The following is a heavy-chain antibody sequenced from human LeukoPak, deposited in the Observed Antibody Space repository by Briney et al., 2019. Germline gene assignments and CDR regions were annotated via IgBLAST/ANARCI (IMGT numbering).Heavy chain of an antibody. D-gene: IGHD1-26*01. Sequence: SETLSLTCTVSGGSVSSYHWSWVRQPARKGLEWIGRIYTNGNTNSNPSLKSRVTMSLDPSKNQFSMKLSSVTAADTAVYFCARAFALYSAASGATFDIWGHGTVVTVSS. CDR3: ARAFALYSAASGATFDI. J-gene: IGHJ3*02. V-gene: IGHV4-4*07. CDR1: GGSVSSYH. CDR2: IYTNGNT.